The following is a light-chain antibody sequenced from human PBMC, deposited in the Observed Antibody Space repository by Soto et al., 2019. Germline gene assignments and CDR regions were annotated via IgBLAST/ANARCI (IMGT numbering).Light chain of an antibody. J-gene: IGKJ5*01. CDR3: QQRNNWPPIT. CDR2: GAS. Sequence: EIVLTQSPGILSLSPGERATLSCRASQSVSNDFLAWYQQKPGQAPRLLIYGASTRATDVPDRFSGSGSGADFTLTISSLEPEDFAVYYCQQRNNWPPITFGQGTRLEIK. CDR1: QSVSNDF. V-gene: IGKV3D-20*02.